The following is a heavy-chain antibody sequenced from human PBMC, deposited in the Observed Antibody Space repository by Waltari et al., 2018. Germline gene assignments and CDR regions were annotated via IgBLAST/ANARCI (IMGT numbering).Heavy chain of an antibody. CDR1: GYSFTSYW. J-gene: IGHJ4*02. V-gene: IGHV5-51*01. Sequence: EVQLVQSGAEVKKPGESLKISCKGSGYSFTSYWIGWVRQMPGKGLEWMGIISPGDSDTRYSPSFQGQVTISADKSIRTAYLQWSSLKASDTAMYYCARTKYCTGGVCAFDYWGQGTLVTVSS. CDR2: ISPGDSDT. D-gene: IGHD2-8*02. CDR3: ARTKYCTGGVCAFDY.